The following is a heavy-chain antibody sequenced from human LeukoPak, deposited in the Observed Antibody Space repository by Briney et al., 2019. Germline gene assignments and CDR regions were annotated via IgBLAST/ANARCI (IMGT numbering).Heavy chain of an antibody. Sequence: SQTLSLTCAISGDSVSSNIAAWNWIRQSPSRGLEWLGRTYYRSKWDTEYAVSVKSRITINPDTSTNQFSLQLHSATPEDTAVYYCRRVSKDSSSWYKGIDYWGQGTLVIVSS. CDR3: RRVSKDSSSWYKGIDY. V-gene: IGHV6-1*01. J-gene: IGHJ4*02. D-gene: IGHD6-13*01. CDR1: GDSVSSNIAA. CDR2: TYYRSKWDT.